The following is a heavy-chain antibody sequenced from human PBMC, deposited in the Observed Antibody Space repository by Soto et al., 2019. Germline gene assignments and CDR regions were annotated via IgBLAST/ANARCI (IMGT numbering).Heavy chain of an antibody. J-gene: IGHJ6*04. V-gene: IGHV4-30-4*01. D-gene: IGHD3-10*02. CDR3: ARDVPYYGMDV. CDR1: GGSISSGDYY. Sequence: QVQLQESGPGLVKPSQTLSLTCTVSGGSISSGDYYWSWIRQPPGKGLEWIGYIHYSGSTDYNPSLKSXXTXSXDTSKNQFSLKLSSVTAADTAVYYCARDVPYYGMDVWGKGTTVTVSS. CDR2: IHYSGST.